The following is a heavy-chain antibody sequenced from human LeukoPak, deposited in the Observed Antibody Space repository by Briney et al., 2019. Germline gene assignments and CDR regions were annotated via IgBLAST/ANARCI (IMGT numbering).Heavy chain of an antibody. V-gene: IGHV3-48*01. CDR1: GFTFTDYW. J-gene: IGHJ4*02. CDR3: ARRLDC. Sequence: PGGSLRLSCVVSGFTFTDYWMTWIRQAPGKGLEWISYISETSSFMYYADSVKGRFTISRDNAKNSLYLQMSSLRAEDTAVYYCARRLDCWGQGTLVTVSS. CDR2: ISETSSFM.